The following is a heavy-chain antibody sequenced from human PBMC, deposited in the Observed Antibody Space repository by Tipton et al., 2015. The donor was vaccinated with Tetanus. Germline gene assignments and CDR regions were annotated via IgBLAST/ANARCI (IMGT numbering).Heavy chain of an antibody. CDR3: AKGGGHSGSWSDYLDS. V-gene: IGHV3-23*01. J-gene: IGHJ4*02. CDR2: ISGSGDYT. D-gene: IGHD6-13*01. CDR1: GFTFRSYW. Sequence: GSLRLSCVASGFTFRSYWMSWVRQAPGKGLEWVSTISGSGDYTYYADSVKGQFTISRDNSKNTLSLQMNSLRADDTAVYYCAKGGGHSGSWSDYLDSWGQGTLVTVSS.